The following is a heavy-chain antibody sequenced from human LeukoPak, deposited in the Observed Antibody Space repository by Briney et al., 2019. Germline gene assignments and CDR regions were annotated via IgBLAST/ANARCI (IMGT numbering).Heavy chain of an antibody. CDR1: GFTFDDYA. Sequence: PGGSLRLSCAASGFTFDDYAMHWVRQAPGKGLEWVSGISWNSGSIGYADSVKGRFTISRDNAKNSLYLQMNSLRAEDTAVYYCAKEWYDYVWGSYRYFDYWGQGTLVTVSS. CDR3: AKEWYDYVWGSYRYFDY. CDR2: ISWNSGSI. V-gene: IGHV3-9*01. D-gene: IGHD3-16*02. J-gene: IGHJ4*02.